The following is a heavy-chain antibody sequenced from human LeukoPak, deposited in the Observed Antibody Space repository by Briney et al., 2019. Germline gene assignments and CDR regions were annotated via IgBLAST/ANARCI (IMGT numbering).Heavy chain of an antibody. CDR1: GGSITSGTYY. Sequence: PSQTLSLTCTVSGGSITSGTYYWTWIRHHPGKGLEWIGYIYSSGDTQYNPSLRSRVTMSVDTSKSQFSLKLSSVTAADTAVYFCARSRGPIYRGDVFDIWGHGTLVTVSS. CDR2: IYSSGDT. CDR3: ARSRGPIYRGDVFDI. J-gene: IGHJ4*01. V-gene: IGHV4-31*03. D-gene: IGHD3-10*01.